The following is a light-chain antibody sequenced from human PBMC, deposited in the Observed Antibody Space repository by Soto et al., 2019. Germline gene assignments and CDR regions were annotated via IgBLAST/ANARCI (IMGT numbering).Light chain of an antibody. CDR3: QQYGSSPT. Sequence: ELVLTQSPATLSVSPGESATLSCRASQSISSNLAWYQQKPGQSPRLLIYGASSRATGVPVRFSGSGSGVAFTLTINRLEPEDFAVYYCQQYGSSPTFGLGTKVDIK. CDR1: QSISSN. J-gene: IGKJ1*01. CDR2: GAS. V-gene: IGKV3-20*01.